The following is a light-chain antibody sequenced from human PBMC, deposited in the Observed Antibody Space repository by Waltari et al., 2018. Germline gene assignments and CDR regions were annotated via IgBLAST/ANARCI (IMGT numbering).Light chain of an antibody. J-gene: IGLJ3*02. Sequence: QSALTQPASVSGSHGQSITISCPGTSRDVGGYDYFSWYQQHPGKAPKFMIYDVSKRPSGVSNRFSGSKSGNTASLTISGLQAEDEADYYCSSYTSTNTWVFGGGTKLTVL. CDR3: SSYTSTNTWV. CDR1: SRDVGGYDY. V-gene: IGLV2-14*01. CDR2: DVS.